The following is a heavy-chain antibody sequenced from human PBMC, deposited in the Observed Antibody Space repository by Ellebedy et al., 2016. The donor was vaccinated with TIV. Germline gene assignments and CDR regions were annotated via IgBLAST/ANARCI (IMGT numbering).Heavy chain of an antibody. J-gene: IGHJ4*02. D-gene: IGHD6-19*01. V-gene: IGHV3-11*04. Sequence: PGGSLRLSCTASGFSFSDYFMSWVRQAPGKGLEWVSYITNTGSNTYYADSVKGRFTVARDNAKNSLYLQMNSLRAEDTSVYYCARDLDKSSGWYGGAGYWGQGTLVTVSS. CDR3: ARDLDKSSGWYGGAGY. CDR2: ITNTGSNT. CDR1: GFSFSDYF.